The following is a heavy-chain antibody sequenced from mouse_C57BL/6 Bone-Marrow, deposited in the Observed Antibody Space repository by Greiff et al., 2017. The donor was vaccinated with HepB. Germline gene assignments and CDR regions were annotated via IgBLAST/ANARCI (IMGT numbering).Heavy chain of an antibody. Sequence: QVQLKQPGAELVKPGASVKLSCKASGYTFTSYWMHWVKQRSGRGLEWIGRIDPNSGGTKYNEKFKSKATLTVDKPSSTAYMQLSSLTSEDSAVYYCTTTVEPYWGQGTLVTVSA. D-gene: IGHD1-1*01. J-gene: IGHJ3*01. V-gene: IGHV1-72*01. CDR3: TTTVEPY. CDR1: GYTFTSYW. CDR2: IDPNSGGT.